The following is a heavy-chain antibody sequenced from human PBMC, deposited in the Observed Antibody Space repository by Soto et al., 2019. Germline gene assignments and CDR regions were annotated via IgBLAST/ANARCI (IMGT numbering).Heavy chain of an antibody. CDR3: ARDLSWGSNWYYYMDV. CDR1: GFILIDCA. D-gene: IGHD7-27*01. CDR2: ISSSSSVI. V-gene: IGHV3-48*01. Sequence: EVQLVESGGGLVQPGGSRRLSCATSGFILIDCAMNWVRQAPGKGLEWVSYISSSSSVIDYADSVKGRFTVSRDNARNSLYLQMNSLRAEDTAVYYCARDLSWGSNWYYYMDVWGKGTTVTVSS. J-gene: IGHJ6*03.